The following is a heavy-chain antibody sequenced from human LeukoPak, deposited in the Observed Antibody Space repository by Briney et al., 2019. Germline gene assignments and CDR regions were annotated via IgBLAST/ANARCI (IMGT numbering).Heavy chain of an antibody. CDR2: IRYDGSNK. D-gene: IGHD3-9*01. J-gene: IGHJ6*03. V-gene: IGHV3-30*02. Sequence: PGGSLRLSCAASGFTFSSYGMHWVRQAPGKGLEWVAFIRYDGSNKYYADSVKGRFTISRDNSKNTLYLQVNSLRAEDTAVYYCAKRNLRYFDWLMRHYYMDVWGKGTTVTVSS. CDR3: AKRNLRYFDWLMRHYYMDV. CDR1: GFTFSSYG.